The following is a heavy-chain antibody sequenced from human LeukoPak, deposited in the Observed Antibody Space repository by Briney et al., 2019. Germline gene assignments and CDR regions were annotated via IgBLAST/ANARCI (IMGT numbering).Heavy chain of an antibody. D-gene: IGHD5-18*01. V-gene: IGHV4-34*01. CDR2: INHSGST. Sequence: SETLSLTCAVYGGSFSGYYWSWIRQPPGKGLEWIGEINHSGSTNYNPSLKSRVTISVDTSKNQFPLKLSSVTAADTAVYYCARDTYNYGSSAYYFDYWGQGTLVTVSS. CDR3: ARDTYNYGSSAYYFDY. CDR1: GGSFSGYY. J-gene: IGHJ4*02.